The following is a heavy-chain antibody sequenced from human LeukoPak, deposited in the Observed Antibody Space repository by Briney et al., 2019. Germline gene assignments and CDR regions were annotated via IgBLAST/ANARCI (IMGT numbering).Heavy chain of an antibody. V-gene: IGHV3-23*01. D-gene: IGHD2-2*01. J-gene: IGHJ4*02. CDR1: GFTFSSYS. CDR2: ISGSGDST. CDR3: AKEECDTSCPPDY. Sequence: TGGSLRLSCAASGFTFSSYSMNWVRQAPGKGLEWVSGISGSGDSTYYADSVKGRFTISRDNSKNTLYLQMNSLRTEDTAVYYCAKEECDTSCPPDYWGQGTLVTVSS.